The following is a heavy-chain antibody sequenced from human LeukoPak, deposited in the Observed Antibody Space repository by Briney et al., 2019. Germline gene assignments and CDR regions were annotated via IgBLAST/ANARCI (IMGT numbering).Heavy chain of an antibody. CDR1: GYTLTELS. J-gene: IGHJ4*02. Sequence: ASVKVSCRVSGYTLTELSMHWVRQAPGKGLEWMGGFDPEDGETIYAQKFKGRVTMTEDTSTDTAYMELSSLRSEDTAVYYCAKGSKRYSYGYSPPFDYWGQGTLVTVSS. CDR3: AKGSKRYSYGYSPPFDY. V-gene: IGHV1-24*01. CDR2: FDPEDGET. D-gene: IGHD5-18*01.